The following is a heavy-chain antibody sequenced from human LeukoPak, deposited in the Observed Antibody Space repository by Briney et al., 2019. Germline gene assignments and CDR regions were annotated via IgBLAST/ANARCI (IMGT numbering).Heavy chain of an antibody. CDR1: GGSFSGYY. CDR3: ARHYSYGYYYYYYGMDV. J-gene: IGHJ6*02. Sequence: SETLSLTCAVYGGSFSGYYWSWIRQPPGKGLEWIGEINHSGSTNYSPSLKSRVTISVDTSKNQFSLKLSSVTAADTAVYYCARHYSYGYYYYYYGMDVWGQGTTVTVSS. D-gene: IGHD5-18*01. CDR2: INHSGST. V-gene: IGHV4-34*01.